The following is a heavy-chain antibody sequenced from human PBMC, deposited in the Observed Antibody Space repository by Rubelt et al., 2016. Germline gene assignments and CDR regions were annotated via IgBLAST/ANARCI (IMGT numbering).Heavy chain of an antibody. D-gene: IGHD6-19*01. V-gene: IGHV1-3*01. CDR1: GYTFTSYA. J-gene: IGHJ5*02. CDR3: ARVIWGSGWSNNWFDP. CDR2: INAGNGNT. Sequence: QVQLVQSGAEVKKPGASVKVSCKASGYTFTSYAMHWVRQAPGQRLEWMGWINAGNGNTKDSQKFQGKVTITRATSASAACIGLGSLRSEDTAVYYCARVIWGSGWSNNWFDPWGQGTLVTVSS.